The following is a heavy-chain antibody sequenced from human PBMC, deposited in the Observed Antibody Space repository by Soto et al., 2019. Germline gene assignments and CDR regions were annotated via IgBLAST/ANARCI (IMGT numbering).Heavy chain of an antibody. V-gene: IGHV1-18*01. CDR1: GYTFTSYG. D-gene: IGHD2-2*01. CDR2: ISAYNGNT. Sequence: ASVKVSCKASGYTFTSYGISWVRQAPGQGLEWMGWISAYNGNTNYARKLQGRVTMTTDTSTSTAYMELRSLRSDDTAVYYCARVVLSPYQLLPLSPHGMDFWGQGTTVTVSS. CDR3: ARVVLSPYQLLPLSPHGMDF. J-gene: IGHJ6*02.